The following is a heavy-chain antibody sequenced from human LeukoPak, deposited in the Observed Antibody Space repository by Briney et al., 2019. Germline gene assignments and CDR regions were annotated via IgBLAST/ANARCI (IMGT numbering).Heavy chain of an antibody. Sequence: SETLSLTCTVSGAAITDYYWSWIRQSPGKGLEWIGSIYGSTNYNPSLKSRVTISVDTSKNQFSLKLNSVTAADTAVYYCVRVSGYDWESFYDYWGQGTLVTVSS. CDR1: GAAITDYY. V-gene: IGHV4-59*01. CDR3: VRVSGYDWESFYDY. CDR2: IYGST. D-gene: IGHD5-12*01. J-gene: IGHJ4*02.